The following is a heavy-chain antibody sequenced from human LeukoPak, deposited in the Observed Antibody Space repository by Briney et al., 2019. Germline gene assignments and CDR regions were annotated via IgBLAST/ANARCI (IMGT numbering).Heavy chain of an antibody. D-gene: IGHD2-2*01. Sequence: SETLSLTCTVSGGSFSGYYWSWIRQPPGKGLEWIGEINHSGSTYYNPSLKSRVTISVDTSKNQFSLKLSSVTAADTAVYYCARDRGYCSSTSCYRHFDYWGQGTLVTVSS. CDR2: INHSGST. CDR1: GGSFSGYY. CDR3: ARDRGYCSSTSCYRHFDY. V-gene: IGHV4-34*09. J-gene: IGHJ4*02.